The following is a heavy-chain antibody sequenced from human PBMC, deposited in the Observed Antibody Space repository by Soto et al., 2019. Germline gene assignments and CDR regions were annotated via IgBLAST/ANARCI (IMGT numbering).Heavy chain of an antibody. CDR2: TYYRSQWHN. Sequence: QVQLQQSGPGLVKPSQTLSLTCGISGDSVSSNSATWNWIRQSPSRGLEWLGRTYYRSQWHNEYEESEKSRITINPDTSKNQFSLQLNSMSPEDTAVYYCARERGFLSEALDIWGRGTMVTVSS. V-gene: IGHV6-1*01. CDR3: ARERGFLSEALDI. CDR1: GDSVSSNSAT. J-gene: IGHJ3*02. D-gene: IGHD3-10*01.